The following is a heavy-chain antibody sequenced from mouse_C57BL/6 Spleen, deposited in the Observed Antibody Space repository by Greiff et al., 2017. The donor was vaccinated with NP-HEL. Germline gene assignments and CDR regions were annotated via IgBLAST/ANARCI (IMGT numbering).Heavy chain of an antibody. D-gene: IGHD2-4*01. V-gene: IGHV5-6*02. Sequence: EVMLVESGGDLVKPGGSLKLSCAASGFTFSSYGMSWVRQTPDKRLEWVATISSGGSYTYYPDSVKGRFTISRDNAKNTLYLQMSSLKSEDTAMYYCARRYYDYDDGYYFDYWGQGTTLTVSS. CDR1: GFTFSSYG. CDR3: ARRYYDYDDGYYFDY. CDR2: ISSGGSYT. J-gene: IGHJ2*01.